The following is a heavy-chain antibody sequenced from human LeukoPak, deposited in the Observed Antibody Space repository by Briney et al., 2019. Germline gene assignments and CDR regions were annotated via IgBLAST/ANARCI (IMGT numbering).Heavy chain of an antibody. J-gene: IGHJ5*02. Sequence: SDTLSLTCAVYGGSFSGFYWSWIRHVPGKGLEWIGEINHSGSTNYNPSLKSRVTISVDTSKNQFSLKLSSVTAADAAVYYCARQEMYYDILTGYRNWFDPWGQGTLVTVSS. CDR2: INHSGST. CDR3: ARQEMYYDILTGYRNWFDP. D-gene: IGHD3-9*01. CDR1: GGSFSGFY. V-gene: IGHV4-34*01.